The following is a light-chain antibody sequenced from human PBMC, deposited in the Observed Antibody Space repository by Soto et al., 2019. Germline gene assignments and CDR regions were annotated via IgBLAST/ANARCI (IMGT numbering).Light chain of an antibody. V-gene: IGKV1-5*01. CDR3: LQDHNYPWT. J-gene: IGKJ1*01. Sequence: IQMTHSPSTLSASVGDTVTITGRASQTISGWLAWYQQRPGKAPNLLIFDASTLESGVPSRFSGSGSGTTFTLTISSLQPEDFATYYCLQDHNYPWTFGQGTRVDIK. CDR1: QTISGW. CDR2: DAS.